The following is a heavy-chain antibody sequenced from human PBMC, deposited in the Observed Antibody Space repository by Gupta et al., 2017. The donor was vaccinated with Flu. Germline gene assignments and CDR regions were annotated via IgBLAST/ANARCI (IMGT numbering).Heavy chain of an antibody. CDR3: ASANALYCSGDCYAFDY. CDR2: SNPNSGGT. Sequence: QVQLVQSGAEVTKPGASVRVSCKASGYPFIGYFMHGVRQAPGQGLEWMGWSNPNSGGTTYAQKFQCRVTMTRDTSISTAYMELSRLTSDDTAVYYCASANALYCSGDCYAFDYWGQGTLVTVCS. D-gene: IGHD2-21*02. J-gene: IGHJ4*02. V-gene: IGHV1-2*02. CDR1: GYPFIGYF.